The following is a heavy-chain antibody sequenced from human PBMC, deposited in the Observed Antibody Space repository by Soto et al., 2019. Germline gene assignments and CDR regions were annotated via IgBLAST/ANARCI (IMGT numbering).Heavy chain of an antibody. CDR2: INHSGST. CDR1: GGSFSGYY. Sequence: QVQLQQWGAGLLKPSETLSLTCAVYGGSFSGYYWTWIRQTPGKGLEWIGEINHSGSTNYKPSLKSRDSISADTSKKQFSLNLTSVTAADTAVYYCARGECSSNYCFTRWALDIWGQGTVVTVSS. CDR3: ARGECSSNYCFTRWALDI. J-gene: IGHJ3*02. V-gene: IGHV4-34*01. D-gene: IGHD2-2*01.